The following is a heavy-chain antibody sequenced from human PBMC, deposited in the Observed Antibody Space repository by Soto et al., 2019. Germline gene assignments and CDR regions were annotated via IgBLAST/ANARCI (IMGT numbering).Heavy chain of an antibody. J-gene: IGHJ5*02. CDR3: ARATNGGFVVVPAAIPFWFDP. V-gene: IGHV4-31*03. CDR1: GGSISSGGYY. Sequence: KPSETLSLTCTVSGGSISSGGYYWSWIRQHPGKGLEWIGYIYYSGSTYYNPSLKSRVTISVDTSKNQFSLKLSSVTAADTAVYYCARATNGGFVVVPAAIPFWFDPWGQGTLVTVSS. CDR2: IYYSGST. D-gene: IGHD2-2*02.